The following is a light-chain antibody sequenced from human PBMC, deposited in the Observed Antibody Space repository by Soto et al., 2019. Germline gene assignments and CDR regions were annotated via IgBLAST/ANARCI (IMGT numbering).Light chain of an antibody. CDR3: AAWGDSLNGVV. V-gene: IGLV1-44*01. CDR2: SNS. J-gene: IGLJ2*01. Sequence: QSVLTQPPSASGTPGQRVTISCSGSSSNIGSNTVNWYQQLPGTAPKLLMYSNSQRPSGVPDRFSGSKSGTSASLAISGLQSEDEADYYCAAWGDSLNGVVFGGGTKLTVL. CDR1: SSNIGSNT.